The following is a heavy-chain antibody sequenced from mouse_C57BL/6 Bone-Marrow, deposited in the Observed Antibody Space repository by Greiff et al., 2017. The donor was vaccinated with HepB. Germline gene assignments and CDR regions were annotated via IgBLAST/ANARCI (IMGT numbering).Heavy chain of an antibody. V-gene: IGHV5-9*01. D-gene: IGHD1-1*01. CDR3: ARRVLRFYYFDY. CDR1: GFTFSSYT. J-gene: IGHJ2*01. CDR2: ISGGGGNT. Sequence: EVKVVESGGGLVKPGGSLKLSCAASGFTFSSYTMSWVRQTPEKRLEWVATISGGGGNTYYPDNAKNTLYLQMSSLRSEDTALCYCARRVLRFYYFDYWGQGTTLTVSS.